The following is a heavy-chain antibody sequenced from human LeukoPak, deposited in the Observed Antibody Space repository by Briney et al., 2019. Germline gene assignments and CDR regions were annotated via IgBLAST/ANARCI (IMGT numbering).Heavy chain of an antibody. CDR3: AKDSGSYPTLYYFDY. D-gene: IGHD1-26*01. J-gene: IGHJ4*02. Sequence: GRSLRLSCAASGFPFDDYAMHWVRQAPGKGLEWVSGISWNSGSIGYADSVKGRFTISRDNAKNSLYLQMNSLRAEDTALYYCAKDSGSYPTLYYFDYWGQGTLVTVSS. V-gene: IGHV3-9*01. CDR1: GFPFDDYA. CDR2: ISWNSGSI.